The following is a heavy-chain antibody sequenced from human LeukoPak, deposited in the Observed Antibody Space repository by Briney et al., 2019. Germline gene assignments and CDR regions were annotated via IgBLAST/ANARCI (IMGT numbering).Heavy chain of an antibody. CDR1: GFTFSSYA. V-gene: IGHV3-23*01. Sequence: PGGSLRLSCAASGFTFSSYAMSWVRQAPGKGLEWVSAISGSGGSTYYADSVKGRFTISRDNSKNTLYLQMNSLRAEDTAVYYCAKDFGHYDFWSGYLYFDYWGQGTLVTVSS. D-gene: IGHD3-3*01. J-gene: IGHJ4*02. CDR3: AKDFGHYDFWSGYLYFDY. CDR2: ISGSGGST.